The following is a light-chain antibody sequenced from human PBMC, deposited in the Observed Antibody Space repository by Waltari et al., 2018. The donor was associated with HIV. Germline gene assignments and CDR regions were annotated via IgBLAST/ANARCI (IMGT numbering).Light chain of an antibody. V-gene: IGLV1-51*01. CDR1: SSNLGNNF. CDR2: GNN. Sequence: QSVLTQPPSVSAAPGQTVSISCSGFSSNLGNNFVSWYHQLPGKAPKLLIFGNNKRPSGIPDRVSASKSGTSATLAITGLQTGDEGDYYCGTWDNSLKTVVFGGGTKVTVL. CDR3: GTWDNSLKTVV. J-gene: IGLJ2*01.